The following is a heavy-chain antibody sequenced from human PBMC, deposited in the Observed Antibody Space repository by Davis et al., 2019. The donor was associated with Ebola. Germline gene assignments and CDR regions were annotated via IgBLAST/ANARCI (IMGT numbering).Heavy chain of an antibody. J-gene: IGHJ4*02. V-gene: IGHV3-53*01. CDR1: GFTVSSNY. Sequence: GESLKISCAASGFTVSSNYMSWVRQAPGKGLEWVSVIYSGGSTYYADSVKGRFTISRDNSKNTLYLQMNSLRAEDTAVYYCARDHAADADYWGQGTLVTVSS. CDR3: ARDHAADADY. D-gene: IGHD6-25*01. CDR2: IYSGGST.